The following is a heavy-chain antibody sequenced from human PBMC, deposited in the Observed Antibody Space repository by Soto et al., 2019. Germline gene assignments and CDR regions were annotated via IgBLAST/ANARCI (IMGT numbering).Heavy chain of an antibody. Sequence: PGESLKISCKGSGYSFTSYWISWVRQMPEKGLEWMGRIDPSDSYTNYSPSFQGHVTISADKSISTAYLQWSSLKASDTAMYHCARRVRNYHSSGYTTKFDYWGQGTLVTVS. CDR3: ARRVRNYHSSGYTTKFDY. J-gene: IGHJ4*02. CDR1: GYSFTSYW. V-gene: IGHV5-10-1*01. D-gene: IGHD3-22*01. CDR2: IDPSDSYT.